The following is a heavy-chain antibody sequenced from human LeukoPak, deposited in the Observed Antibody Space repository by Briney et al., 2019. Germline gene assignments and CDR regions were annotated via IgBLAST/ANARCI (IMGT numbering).Heavy chain of an antibody. Sequence: ASVKVSCKASGYTFTGYYMHWVRQAPGQGLEWMGWINPNSGGTNYAQKFQGRVTMTRDTSISTAYMELSRLRSDDTAVYYCARDLVGYCSSTSCYTGGWFDPWGQGTLVTVSS. CDR3: ARDLVGYCSSTSCYTGGWFDP. J-gene: IGHJ5*02. CDR2: INPNSGGT. CDR1: GYTFTGYY. D-gene: IGHD2-2*02. V-gene: IGHV1-2*02.